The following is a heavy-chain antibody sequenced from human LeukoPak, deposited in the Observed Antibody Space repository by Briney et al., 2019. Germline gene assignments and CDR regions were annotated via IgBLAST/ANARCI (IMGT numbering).Heavy chain of an antibody. CDR2: IYHSGST. D-gene: IGHD3-10*01. V-gene: IGHV4-4*02. CDR1: GGSISSSNW. Sequence: SGTLSLTCAVSGGSISSSNWWSWVRQPPGKGLEWIGEIYHSGSTNYNPSLKSRVTISVDKSKNQFSLKLSSVTAADTAVYYCARASDVLLWFGEPRLFDYWGQGTLVTVSS. J-gene: IGHJ4*02. CDR3: ARASDVLLWFGEPRLFDY.